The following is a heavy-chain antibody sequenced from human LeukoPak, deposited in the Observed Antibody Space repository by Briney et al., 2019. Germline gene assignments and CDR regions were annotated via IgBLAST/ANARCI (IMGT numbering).Heavy chain of an antibody. Sequence: GRSLRLSCAASGFTFSTYAMSWVRQAPRKWLEWVSSISGSDDRIYYADSVKGRFTISRDNSKNTLYLQMNSLRAEDTAVYYCARLQWDLPISWGYFDYWGQGTLVTVYS. D-gene: IGHD4-11*01. V-gene: IGHV3-23*01. CDR3: ARLQWDLPISWGYFDY. J-gene: IGHJ4*02. CDR2: ISGSDDRI. CDR1: GFTFSTYA.